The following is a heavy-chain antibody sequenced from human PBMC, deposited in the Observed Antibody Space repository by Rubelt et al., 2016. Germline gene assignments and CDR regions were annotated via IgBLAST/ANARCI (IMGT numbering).Heavy chain of an antibody. CDR2: INTGTGDT. CDR3: ARGTGLYQLLNY. D-gene: IGHD2-2*01. CDR1: GYIFTNYV. Sequence: QVHLVQSGAEVKRPGTSVKVSCKASGYIFTNYVMHWVRQAPGQRLEWMGWINTGTGDTKHSQKFQGRVSITRDTSASTAYIELRSLRSEDTAVFYCARGTGLYQLLNYWGQGTLVTVSS. V-gene: IGHV1-3*04. J-gene: IGHJ4*02.